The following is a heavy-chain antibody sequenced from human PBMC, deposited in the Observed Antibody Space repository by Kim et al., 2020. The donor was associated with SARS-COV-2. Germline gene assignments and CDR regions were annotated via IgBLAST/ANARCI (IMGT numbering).Heavy chain of an antibody. CDR3: ARVRDRAFDI. V-gene: IGHV3-53*01. J-gene: IGHJ3*02. D-gene: IGHD2-21*02. Sequence: YADSVRGRFTISRDNTKNTLYLKMNSLRAENTAVYYSARVRDRAFDIWGQGTMVTVSS.